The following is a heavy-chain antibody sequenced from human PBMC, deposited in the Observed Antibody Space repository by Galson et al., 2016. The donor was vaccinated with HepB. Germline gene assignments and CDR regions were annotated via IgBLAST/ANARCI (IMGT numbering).Heavy chain of an antibody. D-gene: IGHD6-13*01. CDR2: IYPGDSHV. J-gene: IGHJ6*02. Sequence: SGAEVKKPGEPLKISCEVSGYYFTSYWIAWVRQLPGKGLELMGIIYPGDSHVRYSPPFQGQVTISADKSINTAYLQWSSLKASDTAMNYCARRWGSSWTPLRNYFDMDVWGQGTTVTVSS. CDR3: ARRWGSSWTPLRNYFDMDV. V-gene: IGHV5-51*01. CDR1: GYYFTSYW.